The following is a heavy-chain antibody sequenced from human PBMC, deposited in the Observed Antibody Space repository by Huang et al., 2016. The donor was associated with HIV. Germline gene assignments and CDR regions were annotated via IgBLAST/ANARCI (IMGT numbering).Heavy chain of an antibody. V-gene: IGHV1-3*01. Sequence: QVQLVQSGAEVEKPGASVNLSCKASGFNFLTYALHWVRQAPGQRLEWMGWINGDGITKDSQKFEGRVTITRDRSANTVYVDLKRLTYEDTAVYYCARDKEAGTPFFDPWGQGTLVTVSS. CDR2: INGDGIT. CDR1: GFNFLTYA. CDR3: ARDKEAGTPFFDP. J-gene: IGHJ5*02. D-gene: IGHD6-19*01.